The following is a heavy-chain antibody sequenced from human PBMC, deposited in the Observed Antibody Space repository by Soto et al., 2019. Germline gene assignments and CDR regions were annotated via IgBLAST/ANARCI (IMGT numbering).Heavy chain of an antibody. Sequence: PGESLKISCKGSGYSFTSYWIGWVRQMPGKGLEWMGIIYPGDSDTRYSPSFQGQVTISADKSISTAYLQWSSLKASDTAMYYCARHGNIVATTHHPYYYYYGMDVWGQGTTVTVSS. J-gene: IGHJ6*02. CDR3: ARHGNIVATTHHPYYYYYGMDV. V-gene: IGHV5-51*01. CDR1: GYSFTSYW. D-gene: IGHD5-12*01. CDR2: IYPGDSDT.